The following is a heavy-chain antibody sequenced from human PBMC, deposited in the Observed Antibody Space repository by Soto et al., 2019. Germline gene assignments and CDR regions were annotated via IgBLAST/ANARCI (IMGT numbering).Heavy chain of an antibody. CDR1: GFTFNYYG. CDR3: ARDGSSTHLYYGLDV. D-gene: IGHD1-26*01. V-gene: IGHV3-33*01. J-gene: IGHJ6*02. Sequence: GGSLRLSWVASGFTFNYYGIHWVRQAPGKGLEWVAVIWYDGTKKDYVDSVKGRFTVSRDNSRNTVHLQMNSLRADDTAIYYCARDGSSTHLYYGLDVCGQGTLVTVSS. CDR2: IWYDGTKK.